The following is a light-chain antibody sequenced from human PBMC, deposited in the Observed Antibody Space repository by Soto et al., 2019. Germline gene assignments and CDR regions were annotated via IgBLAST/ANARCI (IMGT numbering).Light chain of an antibody. J-gene: IGLJ2*01. CDR3: TSYGGRDNLI. CDR2: EAS. Sequence: QSVLTQPPSVSGSPGQSVTISCTGTSTDFVSYNRVSWYQQPPGTAPKLIIYEASNRPSGVPDRFSGSKSGNTASLTISGLQAEDEADYYCTSYGGRDNLIFGGGTKLTVL. V-gene: IGLV2-18*02. CDR1: STDFVSYNR.